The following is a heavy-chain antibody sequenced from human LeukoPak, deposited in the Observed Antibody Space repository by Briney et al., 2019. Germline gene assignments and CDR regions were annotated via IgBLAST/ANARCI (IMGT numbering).Heavy chain of an antibody. V-gene: IGHV1-8*03. D-gene: IGHD3-10*01. Sequence: GASVKVSCKASGYTFTNYDINWVRQATGQGLEWMGWMNPNSGITGYAQKLQGRVTFTRDTSISTAYMELSSLRSEDTAVYYCARGLGSFGLVPGADYWGQGTLVTVSS. CDR1: GYTFTNYD. J-gene: IGHJ4*02. CDR2: MNPNSGIT. CDR3: ARGLGSFGLVPGADY.